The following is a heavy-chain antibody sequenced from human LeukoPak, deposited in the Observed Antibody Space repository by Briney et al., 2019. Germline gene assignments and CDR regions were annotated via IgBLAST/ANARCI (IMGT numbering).Heavy chain of an antibody. D-gene: IGHD1-14*01. CDR2: IKEDGSQK. J-gene: IGHJ4*02. V-gene: IGHV3-7*01. CDR3: ARDQRGKDY. CDR1: AFTFSSNW. Sequence: PGGSLRLSCAASAFTFSSNWMSWVRQAPGKGLEWVANIKEDGSQKYYEDSVKGRFTVSRDNAKNSLYLQMNGLRAEDTAVYYCARDQRGKDYWGQGTLVTVSS.